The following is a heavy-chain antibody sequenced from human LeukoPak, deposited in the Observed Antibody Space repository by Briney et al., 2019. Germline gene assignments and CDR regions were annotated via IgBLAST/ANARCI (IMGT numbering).Heavy chain of an antibody. CDR2: MNPNSGGT. J-gene: IGHJ4*02. Sequence: ASVKVSCKPSGYTFTGYYMHWVRQAPGQGLEWMGWMNPNSGGTNYLQKFQGRVTVTRDTSISTAYMELSRLTSDDTAVYYCARGGVVGATDSIDYWGRGTLVTVSS. V-gene: IGHV1-2*02. CDR3: ARGGVVGATDSIDY. D-gene: IGHD1-26*01. CDR1: GYTFTGYY.